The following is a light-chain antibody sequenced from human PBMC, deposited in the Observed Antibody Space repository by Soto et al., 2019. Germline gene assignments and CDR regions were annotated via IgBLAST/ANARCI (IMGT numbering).Light chain of an antibody. CDR1: HNIDNY. V-gene: IGKV1-39*01. CDR3: QQSFGTLT. Sequence: IPMTQSPSSLAASVGDRVAITCRASHNIDNYLNWYQQKPGRAPKLLIYAASTLQNGVPSRFSGSGFGTDFTLTITSLQPEDFATYYCQQSFGTLTFGGGTKVEIK. J-gene: IGKJ4*01. CDR2: AAS.